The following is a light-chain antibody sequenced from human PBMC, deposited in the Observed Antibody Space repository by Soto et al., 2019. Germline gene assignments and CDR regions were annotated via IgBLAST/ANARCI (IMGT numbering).Light chain of an antibody. V-gene: IGLV2-14*01. CDR2: AVS. CDR3: CSYTSLSTVV. Sequence: QSALTQPASVSGSPGQSITISCPGTSSDVGGYNHVSWYQHSPGKAPKLILFAVSDRPSGVSHRFSGSKSGNTASLTISGLQADDEADYYCCSYTSLSTVVFGGGTKVTVL. J-gene: IGLJ2*01. CDR1: SSDVGGYNH.